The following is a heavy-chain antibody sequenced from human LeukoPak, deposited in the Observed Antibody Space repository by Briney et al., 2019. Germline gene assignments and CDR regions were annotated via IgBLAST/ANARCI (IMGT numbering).Heavy chain of an antibody. D-gene: IGHD3-16*01. CDR3: TRGAGWLIDY. CDR1: DDSISDYY. CDR2: FYNSGRS. V-gene: IGHV4-59*01. Sequence: PSETLSLTCTVSDDSISDYYRGWIRQPPGKGLEWIGNFYNSGRSTYNPSLKSRVTISADTSKNHFSLKLNSVTTADTAVYYCTRGAGWLIDYWGQGILVTVSS. J-gene: IGHJ4*02.